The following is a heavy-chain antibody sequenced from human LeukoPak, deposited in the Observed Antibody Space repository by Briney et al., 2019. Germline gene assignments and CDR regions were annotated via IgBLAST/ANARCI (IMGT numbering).Heavy chain of an antibody. V-gene: IGHV3-48*03. J-gene: IGHJ4*02. CDR1: GFIFSAYE. CDR3: ARVYSSGWSY. CDR2: ISSSGSTI. Sequence: PGGSLRLSCAASGFIFSAYEMNWVRQAPGKGLEWVSYISSSGSTIYYADSVKGRFTISRDNAKKPLYLQMNSLRAEDTAVYYCARVYSSGWSYWGQGTLVTVSS. D-gene: IGHD6-19*01.